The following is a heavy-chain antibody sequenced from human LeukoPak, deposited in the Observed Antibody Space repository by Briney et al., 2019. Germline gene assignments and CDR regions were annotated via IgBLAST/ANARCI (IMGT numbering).Heavy chain of an antibody. J-gene: IGHJ4*02. CDR3: ANDFGNSFDY. CDR2: IRYDGSNK. V-gene: IGHV3-30*02. D-gene: IGHD4-23*01. Sequence: PGGSLRLSCVASGFTFSSYGMHWVRQAPGKGLEWVAFIRYDGSNKYYADSVKGRFTIYRDNSKNTLYLQMNSLRAEDRAVYYCANDFGNSFDYWGQGTLVTVSS. CDR1: GFTFSSYG.